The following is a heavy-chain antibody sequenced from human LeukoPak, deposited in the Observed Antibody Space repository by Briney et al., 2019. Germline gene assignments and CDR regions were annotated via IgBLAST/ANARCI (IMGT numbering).Heavy chain of an antibody. CDR2: INHSGST. CDR1: GGSFSGYY. V-gene: IGHV4-34*01. J-gene: IGHJ4*02. D-gene: IGHD3-3*01. CDR3: ARRNTYYDFWSGYYTFDY. Sequence: PSETLSLTCAVYGGSFSGYYWSWIRQPPGKGLEWIGEINHSGSTNYNPSLKSRVTISVDTSKNQFSLKLSSVTAADTAVYYCARRNTYYDFWSGYYTFDYWGQGTLVTVSS.